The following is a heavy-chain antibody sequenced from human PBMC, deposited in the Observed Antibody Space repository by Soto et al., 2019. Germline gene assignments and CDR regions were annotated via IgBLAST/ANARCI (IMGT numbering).Heavy chain of an antibody. CDR2: IKQDGSEK. V-gene: IGHV3-7*01. CDR1: GFTFSSYW. Sequence: GGSLRLSCAASGFTFSSYWMSWVRQAPGKGLEWVANIKQDGSEKYYVDSMKGRFTISRDNAKNSLYLEMNSLRAEDTAVYYCARESEDLTSNFDYWGQGTLVTVSS. CDR3: ARESEDLTSNFDY. J-gene: IGHJ4*02.